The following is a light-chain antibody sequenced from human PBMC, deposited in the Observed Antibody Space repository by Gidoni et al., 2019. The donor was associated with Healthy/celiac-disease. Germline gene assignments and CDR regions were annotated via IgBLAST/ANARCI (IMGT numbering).Light chain of an antibody. V-gene: IGKV3-15*01. J-gene: IGKJ1*01. CDR1: QSVSSN. CDR3: QQYNNWPTWT. CDR2: GAS. Sequence: EIVMTHSPATLSVSPGERATLSCRSSQSVSSNLAWYQQKPGQAPRLLIYGASTRDTGIPARFSGSGYGTEFTLTISSMQSEDFAVYYCQQYNNWPTWTFGQGTKVEIK.